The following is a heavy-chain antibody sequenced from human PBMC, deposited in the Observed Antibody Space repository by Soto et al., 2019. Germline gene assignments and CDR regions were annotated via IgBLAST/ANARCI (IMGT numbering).Heavy chain of an antibody. CDR2: ISYDGSNK. CDR3: AKVRLWVLVNHQGSHGMDV. CDR1: GFTFSNYG. V-gene: IGHV3-30*18. Sequence: QVHLVESGGGVVQPGKSLRLSCVASGFTFSNYGMHWVRQAPGKGLEWVAVISYDGSNKYFADSVESRFTISRHNSKNTLYLQMNSLRTEDTAVYYCAKVRLWVLVNHQGSHGMDVWGQGTTVTVSS. J-gene: IGHJ6*02. D-gene: IGHD2-15*01.